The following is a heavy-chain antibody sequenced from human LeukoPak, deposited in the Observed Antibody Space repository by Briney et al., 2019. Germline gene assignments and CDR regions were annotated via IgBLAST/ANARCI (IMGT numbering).Heavy chain of an antibody. D-gene: IGHD4-23*01. Sequence: GTSLRLSCTTSGLTFTSHGFHWLRQVVGKRLEWVAFVRNDGSDTYHANSVKGRFSISRDDSKNTLYLQMNSLRPEDTAIYYCARDRGKDYFDSWGQGTQVTVSS. CDR1: GLTFTSHG. J-gene: IGHJ4*02. CDR2: VRNDGSDT. V-gene: IGHV3-33*01. CDR3: ARDRGKDYFDS.